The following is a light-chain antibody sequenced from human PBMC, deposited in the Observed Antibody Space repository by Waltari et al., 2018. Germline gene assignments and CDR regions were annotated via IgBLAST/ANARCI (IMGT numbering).Light chain of an antibody. V-gene: IGKV3-20*01. CDR2: GAS. CDR3: QQYGSSILYT. Sequence: EVVLTKSPATLSLSPGESATLSCRASQSLTKRYLAWYQQKPGQAPRLLIYGASSRAAGIPDRFSGSGSGTDFTLIISRLEPDDFAVYYCQQYGSSILYTFGQGTKLEIK. J-gene: IGKJ2*01. CDR1: QSLTKRY.